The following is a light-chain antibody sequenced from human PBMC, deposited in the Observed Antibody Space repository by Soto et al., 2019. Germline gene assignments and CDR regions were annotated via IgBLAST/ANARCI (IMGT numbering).Light chain of an antibody. CDR1: QGISTY. Sequence: DIQMTQSPSSLSASVGDRVTITCRASQGISTYLAWFQQKPGKAPKSLIYGASSLQSGVPSRFSGSGSGTDFTLTISSLQPEDFATYYCQQYDIYPRTFGQGTKVEIK. CDR3: QQYDIYPRT. V-gene: IGKV1-16*01. CDR2: GAS. J-gene: IGKJ1*01.